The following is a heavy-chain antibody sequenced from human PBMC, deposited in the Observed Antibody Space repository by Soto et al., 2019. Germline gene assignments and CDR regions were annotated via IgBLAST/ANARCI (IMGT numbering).Heavy chain of an antibody. D-gene: IGHD3-9*01. V-gene: IGHV3-21*01. Sequence: GGSLRLSCVASGFMFTRSTMNWVRQAPGKGLEWVSSITSASDYIFYTDSVKGRFTISRDNAKNSLYLQKNSLRAEDTAVYYCARVGTGSSTPLDIWGQGTMVTVSS. CDR2: ITSASDYI. J-gene: IGHJ3*02. CDR1: GFMFTRST. CDR3: ARVGTGSSTPLDI.